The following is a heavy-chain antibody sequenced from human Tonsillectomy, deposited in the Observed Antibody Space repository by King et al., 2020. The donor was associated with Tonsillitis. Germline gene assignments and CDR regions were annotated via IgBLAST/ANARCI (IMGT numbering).Heavy chain of an antibody. V-gene: IGHV3-11*01. CDR2: IGSRGTNS. J-gene: IGHJ4*02. CDR1: GFKFSDYY. CDR3: ARDHPDPIVGVLAY. Sequence: VQLVESGGGLVKPGGSLRLSCAASGFKFSDYYMNWIRQAPGKGMEWVSYIGSRGTNSYYADSVKGRFTISRDNAKNSLYLQMSSLRAEDTAVYYCARDHPDPIVGVLAYWGQGTLVTVSS. D-gene: IGHD1-26*01.